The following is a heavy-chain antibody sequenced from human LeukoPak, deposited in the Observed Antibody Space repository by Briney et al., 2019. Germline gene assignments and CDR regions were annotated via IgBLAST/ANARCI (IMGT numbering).Heavy chain of an antibody. J-gene: IGHJ4*02. CDR2: INGDGTGE. CDR3: ARDHDAVGTTIDH. CDR1: GFTFDGHA. V-gene: IGHV3-43*02. Sequence: PGGSLRLSCEASGFTFDGHAMHWVRQAPGKGLEWVSLINGDGTGEHYAASVKGRFTISRDNAKNMLYLQMNSLRDEDTAVYFCARDHDAVGTTIDHWGQRTLVTVSS. D-gene: IGHD1-14*01.